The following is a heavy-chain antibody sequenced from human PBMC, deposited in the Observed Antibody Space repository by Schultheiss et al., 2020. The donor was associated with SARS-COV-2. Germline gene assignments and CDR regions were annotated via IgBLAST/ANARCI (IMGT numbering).Heavy chain of an antibody. CDR2: ISYDGSNK. V-gene: IGHV3-30*07. CDR3: ARGDSSIAAAKGPYYYGMDV. J-gene: IGHJ6*02. CDR1: GFTFSSYA. Sequence: GGSLRLSCAASGFTFSSYAMHWVRQAPGKGLEWVAVISYDGSNKYYADSVKGRFTISRDNSKNTLYLQMNSLRAEDTAVYYCARGDSSIAAAKGPYYYGMDVWGQGTTVTVSS. D-gene: IGHD6-13*01.